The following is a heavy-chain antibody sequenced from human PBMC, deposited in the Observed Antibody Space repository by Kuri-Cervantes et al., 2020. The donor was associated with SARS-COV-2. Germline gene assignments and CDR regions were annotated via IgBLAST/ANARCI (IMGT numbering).Heavy chain of an antibody. CDR2: LTNDGSDA. J-gene: IGHJ4*02. CDR1: GFTFSRYW. D-gene: IGHD4-11*01. V-gene: IGHV3-74*01. Sequence: GGSLRLSDEASGFTFSRYWMHWVRQAPGKGLVWVSRLTNDGSDAIFADSVKGRFRISRDNAKNMLYLYMNSLRADDTAVYYCARDSMTTRDFDYWGQGTLVTVSS. CDR3: ARDSMTTRDFDY.